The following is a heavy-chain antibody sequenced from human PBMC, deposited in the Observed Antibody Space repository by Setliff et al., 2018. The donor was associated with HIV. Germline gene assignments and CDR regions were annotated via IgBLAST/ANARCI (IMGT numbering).Heavy chain of an antibody. CDR2: IYESGIT. J-gene: IGHJ5*02. CDR1: GYSISSGYY. V-gene: IGHV4-38-2*01. CDR3: ARLGRFIGPAGRFDP. D-gene: IGHD6-13*01. Sequence: PSETLSLTCAVSGYSISSGYYWGWIRQPPRKGLEWIGSIYESGITYYNPSLKSRVTISVDTSKNQCSLKLSSVTAADTAVYYCARLGRFIGPAGRFDPWGQGTLGTVS.